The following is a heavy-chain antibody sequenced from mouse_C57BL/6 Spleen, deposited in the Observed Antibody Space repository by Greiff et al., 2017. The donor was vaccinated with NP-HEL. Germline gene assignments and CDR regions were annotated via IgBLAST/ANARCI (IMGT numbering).Heavy chain of an antibody. CDR3: ARGRIYGYDGLDY. V-gene: IGHV3-6*01. J-gene: IGHJ2*01. D-gene: IGHD2-2*01. CDR1: GYSITSGYY. Sequence: EVKLMESGPGLVKPSQSLSLTCSVTGYSITSGYYWNWIRQFPGNKLEWMGYISYDGSNNYIQSLKNRISITRDTSKNQFFLKLNSVTTEDTATYFCARGRIYGYDGLDYWGQGTTLTVSS. CDR2: ISYDGSN.